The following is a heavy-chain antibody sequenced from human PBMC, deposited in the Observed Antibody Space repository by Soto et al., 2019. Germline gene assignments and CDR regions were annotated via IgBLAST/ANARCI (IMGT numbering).Heavy chain of an antibody. D-gene: IGHD2-2*01. V-gene: IGHV1-18*04. J-gene: IGHJ5*01. CDR1: GYTSADFG. CDR2: VSGNNGAS. Sequence: QVQLMQSGTEVKKPGASVTVSCKASGYTSADFGISWVRQAPGQWLEWMGWVSGNNGASNPAPKVQGRITMTLDTSTCVSYMALRSLRSDDTAIYYCVRDQKYFRVNGNWFDSWGQGTLVSVSS. CDR3: VRDQKYFRVNGNWFDS.